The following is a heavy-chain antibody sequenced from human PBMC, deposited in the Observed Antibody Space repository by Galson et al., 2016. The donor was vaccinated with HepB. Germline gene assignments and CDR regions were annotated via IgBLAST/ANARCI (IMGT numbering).Heavy chain of an antibody. J-gene: IGHJ5*02. CDR1: GGSISSSTYF. D-gene: IGHD6-19*01. Sequence: SETLSLTCTVSGGSISSSTYFWGWIRQPPGKGLEWIGSIYYGVRTHYNLSLKSRFSITVDTSRKDFSLKLTSVTAADTAVYYCARGGHSSGWYGSWFDPWGQGTPVIVSS. CDR3: ARGGHSSGWYGSWFDP. V-gene: IGHV4-39*02. CDR2: IYYGVRT.